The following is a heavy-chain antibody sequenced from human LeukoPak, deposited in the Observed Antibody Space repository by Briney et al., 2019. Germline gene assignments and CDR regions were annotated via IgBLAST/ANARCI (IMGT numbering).Heavy chain of an antibody. Sequence: GGSLRLSCAASGFTFSSYAMNWVRQAPGKGLEWVSDISGSGGSTYYAASVKGRFTISRDFSKNTVFLHMNSLRAEDTAMYYCARGDDSGYYDYFDYWGQGALVTVSS. CDR2: ISGSGGST. CDR3: ARGDDSGYYDYFDY. D-gene: IGHD3-22*01. V-gene: IGHV3-23*01. J-gene: IGHJ4*02. CDR1: GFTFSSYA.